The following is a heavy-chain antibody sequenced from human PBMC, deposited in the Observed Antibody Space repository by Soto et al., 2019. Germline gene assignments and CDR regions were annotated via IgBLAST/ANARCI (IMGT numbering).Heavy chain of an antibody. CDR3: ARGRYGDY. D-gene: IGHD1-1*01. V-gene: IGHV1-18*01. J-gene: IGHJ4*02. CDR2: ISAHNGNT. Sequence: QVHLVQSGAEVKKPGASVKVSCKGSGYAFTTYGITWVRQAPGQGLEWMGWISAHNGNTNYAPKLQGRVTVTRDTSTSTAYMELRSLRSHDTPVYYCARGRYGDYWGQGALVTVSS. CDR1: GYAFTTYG.